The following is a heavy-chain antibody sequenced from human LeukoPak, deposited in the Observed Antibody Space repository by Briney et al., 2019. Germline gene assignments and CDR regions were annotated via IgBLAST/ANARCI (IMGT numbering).Heavy chain of an antibody. D-gene: IGHD2-2*01. J-gene: IGHJ6*02. CDR2: IYYSGST. V-gene: IGHV4-31*03. Sequence: PSETLSLTCTVSGGSISSGGYYWSWIRQHPGKGLEWIGYIYYSGSTYYNPSLKSRVTISVDTSKNQFSLKLSSVTAADTAVYYCARDLMGYYADVYYGMDVWGQGTTVTVSS. CDR1: GGSISSGGYY. CDR3: ARDLMGYYADVYYGMDV.